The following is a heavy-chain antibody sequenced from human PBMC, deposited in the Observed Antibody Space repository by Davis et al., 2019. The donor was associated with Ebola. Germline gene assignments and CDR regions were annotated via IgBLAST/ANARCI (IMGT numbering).Heavy chain of an antibody. V-gene: IGHV1-69*10. CDR3: ATNPLGGLRTIYYYYYYMDV. D-gene: IGHD5-12*01. CDR2: IIPILGIA. Sequence: SVKVSCKASGGTFSSYAISWVRQAPGQGLEWMGGIIPILGIANYAQKFQGRVTISADESTSTAYMELSSLRSEDTAVYYCATNPLGGLRTIYYYYYYMDVWGKGTTVTVSS. J-gene: IGHJ6*03. CDR1: GGTFSSYA.